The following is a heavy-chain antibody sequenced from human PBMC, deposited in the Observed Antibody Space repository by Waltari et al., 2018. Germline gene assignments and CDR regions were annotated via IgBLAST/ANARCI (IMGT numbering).Heavy chain of an antibody. CDR3: AKAPGGSGSREFDY. D-gene: IGHD6-19*01. CDR2: VSVSVGST. Sequence: EVQLVESGGGLVQPGGSLRRSCAASGFTFCSYSMSWFRQGPGKGLGWVPAVSVSVGSTYYADSVKGRFTISRDNSKNTLYLQMNSLRAEDTAVYYCAKAPGGSGSREFDYWGQGTLVTVSS. V-gene: IGHV3-23*04. CDR1: GFTFCSYS. J-gene: IGHJ4*02.